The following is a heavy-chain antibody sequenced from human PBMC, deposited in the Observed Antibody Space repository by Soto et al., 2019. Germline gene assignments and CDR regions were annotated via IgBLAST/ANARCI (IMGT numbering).Heavy chain of an antibody. Sequence: QVRLQESGPGLVEPSGTLSLTCAVSGGSIYTDDWWTWVRQTPGKGLEWIGEVHQFVGTNYNPSRRSRVTISIDKSKNHFSLELTSVTAADTAVYYCANCGGLNFPRLYWGPGTLVTVSS. D-gene: IGHD2-21*01. V-gene: IGHV4-4*02. J-gene: IGHJ4*02. CDR2: VHQFVGT. CDR3: ANCGGLNFPRLY. CDR1: GGSIYTDDW.